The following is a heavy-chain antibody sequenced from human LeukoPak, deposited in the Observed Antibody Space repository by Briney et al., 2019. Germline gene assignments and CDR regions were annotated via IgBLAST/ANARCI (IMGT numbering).Heavy chain of an antibody. J-gene: IGHJ4*02. V-gene: IGHV4-59*01. CDR2: IYGSGNT. CDR1: GFTFSSYA. Sequence: GSLRLSCAASGFTFSSYAMSWIRQPPGKGLEWIGYIYGSGNTNYNPSLKSRVTMSIDTSKNQFSLKLTSVTAADTATYYCARETSLAGFASGLGFNYWGQGILVTVSS. D-gene: IGHD6-19*01. CDR3: ARETSLAGFASGLGFNY.